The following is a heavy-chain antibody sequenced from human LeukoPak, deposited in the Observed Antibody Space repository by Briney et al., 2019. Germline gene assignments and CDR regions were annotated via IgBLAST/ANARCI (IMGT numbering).Heavy chain of an antibody. CDR2: INPNSGGT. CDR1: VYTFTHYY. Sequence: ASVTVSCKSSVYTFTHYYMHWVRQAPGQGLEWMGWINPNSGGTNYAQKFQGRVTMTRDTSISTAYMELTSLISDDTAVYYCARADSSSWYGGYWGQGTLVTVSS. V-gene: IGHV1-2*02. CDR3: ARADSSSWYGGY. J-gene: IGHJ4*02. D-gene: IGHD6-13*01.